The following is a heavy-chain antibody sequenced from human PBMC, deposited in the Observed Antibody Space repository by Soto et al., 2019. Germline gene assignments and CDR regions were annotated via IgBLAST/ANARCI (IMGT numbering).Heavy chain of an antibody. D-gene: IGHD4-17*01. CDR1: AFTFSSYS. CDR2: ISSSSSYI. CDR3: ARDRTGLRVGYYGMDV. Sequence: EVQLVESGGGLVTPGVSLRLSCAASAFTFSSYSMNWVRQAPGKGLEGVSSISSSSSYIYYAASVKGRFTISRDNAKNSLFLQMNSLTAEDTAVYYCARDRTGLRVGYYGMDVWGQGTTVTVSS. J-gene: IGHJ6*02. V-gene: IGHV3-21*01.